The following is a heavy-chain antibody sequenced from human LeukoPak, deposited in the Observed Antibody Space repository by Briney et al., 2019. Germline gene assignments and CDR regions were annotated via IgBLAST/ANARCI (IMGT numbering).Heavy chain of an antibody. J-gene: IGHJ4*02. CDR1: GFTFSDHY. D-gene: IGHD3-22*01. V-gene: IGHV3-72*01. CDR2: SRNKASSFTT. Sequence: GRSLRLSCAASGFTFSDHYMDWVRQAPEKGPEWVGRSRNKASSFTTEYAASVKGRFTISRDDSANSVFLQMSSLKTEDTAVNYCVRSHSSGYSVYWGQGTLVTVSS. CDR3: VRSHSSGYSVY.